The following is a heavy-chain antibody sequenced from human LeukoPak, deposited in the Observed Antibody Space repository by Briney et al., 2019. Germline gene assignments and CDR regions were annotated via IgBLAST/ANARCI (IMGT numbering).Heavy chain of an antibody. D-gene: IGHD1/OR15-1a*01. J-gene: IGHJ4*02. CDR1: GFTFSDYY. V-gene: IGHV3-11*04. CDR3: AREGGSGTFDY. CDR2: ISSSGSTI. Sequence: GGPLRLSCAASGFTFSDYYMSWIRQAPGKGLEWVSYISSSGSTIYYADSVKGRFPISSDNARNSLYLQMNSLRAEDTAVYYCAREGGSGTFDYWGQGTLVTVSS.